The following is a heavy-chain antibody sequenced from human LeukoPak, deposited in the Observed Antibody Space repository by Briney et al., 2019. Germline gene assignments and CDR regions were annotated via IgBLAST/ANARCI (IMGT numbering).Heavy chain of an antibody. V-gene: IGHV4-4*07. CDR1: GGSISSYY. D-gene: IGHD6-25*01. J-gene: IGHJ6*03. CDR2: IYTSGST. Sequence: SETLSLTCTVSGGSISSYYWSWIRQPAGKGLEWVGRIYTSGSTNYNPSLKSRVTMSVDTSKNQSSLKLSSVTAADTAVYYCARSPSGAKSRYYYYYYMDVRGKGTTVTVSS. CDR3: ARSPSGAKSRYYYYYYMDV.